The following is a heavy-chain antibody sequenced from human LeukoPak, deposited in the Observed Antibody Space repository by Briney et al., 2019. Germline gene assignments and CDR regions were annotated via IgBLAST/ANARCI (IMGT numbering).Heavy chain of an antibody. Sequence: GGSLRLSCVASGFTVSSNYMTWVRQAPGKGLEWVSVIYTGGTPYYADSVKGRFTISRDISKNTVYLQMNSLRVEDTAVYFCARRPYSDTSGRLSDVWGQGTTVTVSS. J-gene: IGHJ6*02. D-gene: IGHD3-22*01. V-gene: IGHV3-53*01. CDR2: IYTGGTP. CDR1: GFTVSSNY. CDR3: ARRPYSDTSGRLSDV.